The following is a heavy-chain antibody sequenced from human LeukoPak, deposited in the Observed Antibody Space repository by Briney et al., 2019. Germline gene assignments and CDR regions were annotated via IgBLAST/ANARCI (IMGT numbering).Heavy chain of an antibody. CDR3: AKDGSILTGYYSLDY. CDR1: GFTFSSYG. D-gene: IGHD3-9*01. J-gene: IGHJ4*02. V-gene: IGHV3-30*18. CDR2: ISYDGSNK. Sequence: PGGSLRLSWAASGFTFSSYGMRWVRQAPGKGLEWVAVISYDGSNKYYADSVKGRFTISRDNSKNTLYLQMNSLRAEDTAVYYCAKDGSILTGYYSLDYWGQGTLVTVSS.